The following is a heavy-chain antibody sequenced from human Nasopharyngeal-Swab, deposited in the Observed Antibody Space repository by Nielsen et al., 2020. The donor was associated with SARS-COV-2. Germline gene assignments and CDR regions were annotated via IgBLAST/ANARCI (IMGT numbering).Heavy chain of an antibody. J-gene: IGHJ6*03. Sequence: DRQPPGKGLEWVAVISYDGSNKYYADSVKGRFTISRDNSKNTLYLQMNSLRAEDTAVYYCARAEGYSYGPLIYYYYMDVWGKGTTVTVSS. D-gene: IGHD5-18*01. V-gene: IGHV3-30-3*01. CDR3: ARAEGYSYGPLIYYYYMDV. CDR2: ISYDGSNK.